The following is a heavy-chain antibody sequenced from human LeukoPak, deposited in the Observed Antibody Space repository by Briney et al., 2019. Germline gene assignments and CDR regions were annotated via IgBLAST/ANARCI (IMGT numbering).Heavy chain of an antibody. J-gene: IGHJ4*02. V-gene: IGHV4-34*01. CDR3: ARLSLYPSGVVDY. CDR2: INHSGST. CDR1: GGSFSGYY. Sequence: SETLSLTCAVYGGSFSGYYWSWIRQPPGKGLEWIGEINHSGSTNYNPSLKSRVTISVDTSKNQFSLKLSSVTAADTAAYCCARLSLYPSGVVDYWGQGTLVTVSS. D-gene: IGHD3-16*01.